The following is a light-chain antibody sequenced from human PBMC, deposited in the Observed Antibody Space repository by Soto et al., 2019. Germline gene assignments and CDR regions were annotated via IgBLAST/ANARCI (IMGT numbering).Light chain of an antibody. CDR3: MQATHGPWT. V-gene: IGKV2-30*02. CDR1: QSLVHTDGNTY. J-gene: IGKJ1*01. CDR2: KAS. Sequence: DVVMTQSPLSLPVTLGQPASVSCRSSQSLVHTDGNTYLSWFQQRPGQSPRRLIYKASNRDSGVPDRFSGSGSGTDFTLKISRVEAEDVGVYYCMQATHGPWTFGQGTKVDIK.